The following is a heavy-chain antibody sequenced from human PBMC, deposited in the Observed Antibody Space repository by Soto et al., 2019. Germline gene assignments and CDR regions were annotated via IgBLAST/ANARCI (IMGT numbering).Heavy chain of an antibody. J-gene: IGHJ3*02. CDR2: IWYDGSNK. CDR1: GFTFSSYG. CDR3: ARALGYCSGGSCSGPDAFDI. Sequence: QVQLVESGGGVVQPGRSLRLSCAASGFTFSSYGMHWVRQAPGKGLEWVAVIWYDGSNKYYADSVKGRFIISRDNSKNTLYLQMNSLRAEDTAVYYCARALGYCSGGSCSGPDAFDIWGQGTMVTVSS. V-gene: IGHV3-33*01. D-gene: IGHD2-15*01.